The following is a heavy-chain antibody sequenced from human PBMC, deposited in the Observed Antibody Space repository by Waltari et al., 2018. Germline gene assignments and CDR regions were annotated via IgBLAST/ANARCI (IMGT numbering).Heavy chain of an antibody. CDR1: GFTFADYA. CDR3: AKSFDMSGYYFFDY. J-gene: IGHJ4*02. CDR2: ITWDGSFT. V-gene: IGHV3-43D*03. D-gene: IGHD3-22*01. Sequence: EVQLVEFGGVVVQYDGTLRLSCAASGFTFADYALHWVRQSPGKGLEWVSFITWDGSFTYFADSVKGRFTISRDNTNNSLYLQMTSLRPEDTAFYYCAKSFDMSGYYFFDYWGQGTLVTVSS.